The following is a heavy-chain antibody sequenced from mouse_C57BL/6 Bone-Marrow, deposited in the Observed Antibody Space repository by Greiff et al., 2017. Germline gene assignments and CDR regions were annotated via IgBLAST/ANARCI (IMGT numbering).Heavy chain of an antibody. CDR2: IYPGDGDT. J-gene: IGHJ2*01. CDR1: GYAFSSSW. CDR3: ARSEGLLPRGGHYFDY. V-gene: IGHV1-82*01. Sequence: QVQLKESGPELVKPGASVKISCKASGYAFSSSWMNWVKQRPGKGLEWIGRIYPGDGDTNYNGKFKGKATLTADKSSSTAYMQLSSLTSEDSAVYFCARSEGLLPRGGHYFDYWGQGTTLTVSS. D-gene: IGHD1-1*01.